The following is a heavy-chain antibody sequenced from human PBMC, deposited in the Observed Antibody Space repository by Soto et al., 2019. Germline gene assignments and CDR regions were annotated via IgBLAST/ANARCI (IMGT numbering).Heavy chain of an antibody. J-gene: IGHJ6*04. CDR2: ISSSSSYT. Sequence: PGGSLRLSCAASGFTFSDYYMSWIRQAPGKGLEWVSYISSSSSYTNYADSVKGRFTISRDNAKNSLYLQMNSLRAEDTAVYYCARLLGQKMVQRERNYYYGMDVGGKGTRVPVSS. CDR1: GFTFSDYY. CDR3: ARLLGQKMVQRERNYYYGMDV. V-gene: IGHV3-11*06. D-gene: IGHD1-1*01.